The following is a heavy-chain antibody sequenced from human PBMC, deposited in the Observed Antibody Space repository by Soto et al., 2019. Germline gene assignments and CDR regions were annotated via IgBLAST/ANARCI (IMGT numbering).Heavy chain of an antibody. CDR1: GYTFTSYG. D-gene: IGHD5-12*01. Sequence: QVQLVQSGAEVKKPGASVKVSCKASGYTFTSYGISWVRQVPGQGLEWMGWIGAYNGNTNYAQKFQGRVTMTTDTSTTTAYMELRSLRSDDTAVYYCARAPRDGYNYVLPWGQGTLVIVSS. V-gene: IGHV1-18*01. CDR3: ARAPRDGYNYVLP. J-gene: IGHJ4*02. CDR2: IGAYNGNT.